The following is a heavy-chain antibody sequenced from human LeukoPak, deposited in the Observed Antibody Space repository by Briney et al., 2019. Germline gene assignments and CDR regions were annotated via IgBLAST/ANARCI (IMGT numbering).Heavy chain of an antibody. CDR1: NFAFSTYA. CDR2: ITGSGAGT. Sequence: GGSLRLSCAASNFAFSTYAMTWVRQAPGKGLEWVSSITGSGAGTSYADSVKGRFTISRDNSRSTLFLQMNSLRAEDTAVYYCTKDPNGDYVGAFDFWGQGTMVTVSS. D-gene: IGHD4-17*01. J-gene: IGHJ3*01. V-gene: IGHV3-23*01. CDR3: TKDPNGDYVGAFDF.